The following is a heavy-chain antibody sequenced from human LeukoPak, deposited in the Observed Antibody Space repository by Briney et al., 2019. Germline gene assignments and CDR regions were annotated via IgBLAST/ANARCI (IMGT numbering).Heavy chain of an antibody. CDR1: GFTFDDYA. J-gene: IGHJ3*02. CDR3: ARDLLPWDSSGHDAFDI. Sequence: PGGSLRLSCAASGFTFDDYAMHWVRQAPGKGLEWVSGISWNSGSIGYADSVKGRFTISRDNAKNSLYLQMNSLRAEDTAVYYCARDLLPWDSSGHDAFDIWGQGTMVTVSS. D-gene: IGHD3-22*01. CDR2: ISWNSGSI. V-gene: IGHV3-9*01.